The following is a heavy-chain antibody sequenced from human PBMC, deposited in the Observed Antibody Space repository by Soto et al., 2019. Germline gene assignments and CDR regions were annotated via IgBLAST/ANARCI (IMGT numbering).Heavy chain of an antibody. J-gene: IGHJ6*02. CDR1: GGTFSSYA. V-gene: IGHV1-69*13. CDR2: IIPIFGTA. Sequence: SVKVSCKASGGTFSSYAISWVRQAPGQGLEWMGGIIPIFGTANYAQKFQGRVTITADESTSTAYMELSSLRSEDTAVYYCAREKDGSSNNYYYYGMDVWGQGTTVTVS. D-gene: IGHD6-6*01. CDR3: AREKDGSSNNYYYYGMDV.